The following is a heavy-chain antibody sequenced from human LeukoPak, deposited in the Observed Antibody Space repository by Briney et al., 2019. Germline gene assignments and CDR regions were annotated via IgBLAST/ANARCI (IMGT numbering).Heavy chain of an antibody. D-gene: IGHD3-22*01. Sequence: GASVKVSCKASGYTFTGYYMHWVRQAPGQGLEWMGWINPNSGGKNYAQKFQGRVTMTRDTSISTAYMELSRLRSDDTAVYYCATNYDSSGYYLLTFDYWGQGTLVTVSS. CDR3: ATNYDSSGYYLLTFDY. CDR1: GYTFTGYY. J-gene: IGHJ4*02. CDR2: INPNSGGK. V-gene: IGHV1-2*02.